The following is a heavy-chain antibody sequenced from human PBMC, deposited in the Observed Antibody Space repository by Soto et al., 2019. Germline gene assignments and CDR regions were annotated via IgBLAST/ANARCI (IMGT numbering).Heavy chain of an antibody. CDR3: AKEASGASAKGRSPHFDN. D-gene: IGHD6-25*01. J-gene: IGHJ4*02. V-gene: IGHV3-23*01. CDR1: GFTFNTYA. Sequence: EVQLLESGGVLVQPGGSLRLSCAASGFTFNTYAMTWVRQTPGKGLEWVSTISGGGGTTYYADSVKGRFTLSRDNSKNTLVLEMTGLKVDDTAVYYCAKEASGASAKGRSPHFDNLGQGTLVTVSS. CDR2: ISGGGGTT.